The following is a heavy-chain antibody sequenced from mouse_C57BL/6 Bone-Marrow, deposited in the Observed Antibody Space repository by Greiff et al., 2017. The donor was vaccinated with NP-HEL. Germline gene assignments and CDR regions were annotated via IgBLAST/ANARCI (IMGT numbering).Heavy chain of an antibody. V-gene: IGHV1-4*01. CDR3: ARWNYYGIYFDY. J-gene: IGHJ4*01. D-gene: IGHD1-1*01. CDR1: GYTFTSYT. CDR2: INPSSGYT. Sequence: QVQLQQSGAELARPGASVKMSCKASGYTFTSYTMHWVKQRPGQGLEWIGYINPSSGYTKYNQKFKDKATLTADKSSSTAYMQLSSLTSEDSAVYYCARWNYYGIYFDYWGQGTSVTVSS.